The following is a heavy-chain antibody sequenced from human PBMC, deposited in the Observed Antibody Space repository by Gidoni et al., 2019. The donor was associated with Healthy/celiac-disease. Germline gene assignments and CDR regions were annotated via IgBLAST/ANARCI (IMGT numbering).Heavy chain of an antibody. CDR2: TYCRSKWYN. Sequence: QVQLQQSGPGPVKPAQTLTIPCAISRERVSSNSAAWNWIRQSPSRGLEWLGRTYCRSKWYNDYAVSVKSRITINPDTSKNQFSLQLNSVTPEDTAVYYCARSGGYCSGGSCYSARGAFDIWGQGTMVTVSS. J-gene: IGHJ3*02. CDR3: ARSGGYCSGGSCYSARGAFDI. V-gene: IGHV6-1*01. D-gene: IGHD2-15*01. CDR1: RERVSSNSAA.